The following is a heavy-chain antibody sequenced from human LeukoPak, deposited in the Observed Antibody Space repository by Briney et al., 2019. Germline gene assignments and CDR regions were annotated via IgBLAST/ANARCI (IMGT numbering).Heavy chain of an antibody. CDR2: ISAYNGNT. CDR3: ARAGYCSGGSCYLYYYYYYGMDV. CDR1: GYTFTSYG. D-gene: IGHD2-15*01. V-gene: IGHV1-18*01. J-gene: IGHJ6*02. Sequence: ASVKVSCKASGYTFTSYGISWVRQAPGQGLEWMGWISAYNGNTNYAQKLQGRVTMTTDTSTSTAYMELRSLRSDDTAVYYCARAGYCSGGSCYLYYYYYYGMDVWGQGTTVTVSS.